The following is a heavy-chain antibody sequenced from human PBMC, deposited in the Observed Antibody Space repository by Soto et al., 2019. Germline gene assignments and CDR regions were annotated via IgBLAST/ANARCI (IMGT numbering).Heavy chain of an antibody. Sequence: PSETLSLTCTVSGGSISSYYWSWIRQPPGKGLEWIGYIYYSGSTNYNPSLKSRVTISVDTSKNQFSLKLSSVTAADTAVYYCARGSPSVFRYFDWLSADYGMDVWGQGTTVTVSS. CDR2: IYYSGST. CDR1: GGSISSYY. D-gene: IGHD3-9*01. CDR3: ARGSPSVFRYFDWLSADYGMDV. V-gene: IGHV4-59*01. J-gene: IGHJ6*02.